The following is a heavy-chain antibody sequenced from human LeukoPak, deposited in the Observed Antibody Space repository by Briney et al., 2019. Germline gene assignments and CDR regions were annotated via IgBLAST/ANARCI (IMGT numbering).Heavy chain of an antibody. V-gene: IGHV3-66*04. D-gene: IGHD1-26*01. J-gene: IGHJ4*02. CDR1: AFTVSSNY. CDR3: ARLVGASHFDY. CDR2: IYSGGST. Sequence: GGSLRLSCAASAFTVSSNYMSWVRQAPGKGLEWVSVIYSGGSTYYADSVKGRFTISRDNSKNTLYLQMNSLRAEDTAVYYCARLVGASHFDYWGQGTLVTVSS.